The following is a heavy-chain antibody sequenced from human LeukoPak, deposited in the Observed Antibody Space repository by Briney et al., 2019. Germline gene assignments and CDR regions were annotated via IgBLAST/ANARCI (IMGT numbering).Heavy chain of an antibody. CDR1: GGSFSGYY. D-gene: IGHD6-6*01. CDR3: ARGRDLSSIAARRFDP. J-gene: IGHJ5*02. V-gene: IGHV4-34*01. Sequence: KPSETLSLTCAVYGGSFSGYYWSWIRQPPGKGLEWIGEINHSGSTNYNPSLKSRVTISVDTSKNQFSLKLSSVTAADTAVYYCARGRDLSSIAARRFDPWGQGTLVTVSS. CDR2: INHSGST.